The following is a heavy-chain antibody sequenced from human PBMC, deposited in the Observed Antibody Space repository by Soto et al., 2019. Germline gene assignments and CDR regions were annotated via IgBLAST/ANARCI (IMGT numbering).Heavy chain of an antibody. J-gene: IGHJ5*02. V-gene: IGHV1-69*08. D-gene: IGHD4-4*01. CDR2: IIPIIGII. CDR1: GGTFSTYT. Sequence: QVQLVQSGAEVKKPGSSVKVSCKASGGTFSTYTITWVRQAPGQGLEWMGRIIPIIGIITYAQKFQGRVTISADKFTGTAYMELTGLRSDATAVYYCAGDPDSHYNDSHASSYPWGQGTLVTVSS. CDR3: AGDPDSHYNDSHASSYP.